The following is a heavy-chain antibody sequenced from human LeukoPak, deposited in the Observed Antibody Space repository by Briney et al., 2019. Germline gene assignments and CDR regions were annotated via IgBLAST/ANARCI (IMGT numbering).Heavy chain of an antibody. V-gene: IGHV4-4*07. Sequence: SETLSLTCTVSGGSIGSYYWSWIRQPAGKGLEWIGRFYTSGSTNYNPSLKSRVTMSVDTSKNQFSLKLSSVTAADTAVYYCARQIVGPIYFDYWGQGTLVTVSS. J-gene: IGHJ4*02. CDR3: ARQIVGPIYFDY. D-gene: IGHD1-26*01. CDR1: GGSIGSYY. CDR2: FYTSGST.